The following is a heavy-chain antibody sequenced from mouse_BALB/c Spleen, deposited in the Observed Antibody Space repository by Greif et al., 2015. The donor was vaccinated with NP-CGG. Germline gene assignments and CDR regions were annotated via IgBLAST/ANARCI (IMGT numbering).Heavy chain of an antibody. CDR3: AIYDGYYYYAMDY. D-gene: IGHD2-3*01. Sequence: QVQLKHSGAELVKPGASVKLSCKASGYTFTSYWMHWVKQRPGQGLEWIGEINPSNGRTNYNEKFKSKATLTVDKSFSTAYMQLSSLTSEDSAVYYCAIYDGYYYYAMDYWGQGTSVTVSS. V-gene: IGHV1S81*02. CDR2: INPSNGRT. CDR1: GYTFTSYW. J-gene: IGHJ4*01.